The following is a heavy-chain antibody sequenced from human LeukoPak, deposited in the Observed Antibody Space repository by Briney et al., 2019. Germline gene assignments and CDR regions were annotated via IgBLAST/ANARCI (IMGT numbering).Heavy chain of an antibody. Sequence: GGSLSLSCAASGFTFSSSAMTWVRQGPGKGLEWVSTITGSDSSTYYADSVKGRLTISRDFSKNTVHLQMNSLRVEDTAIYYCAKGPQLFSGYHPDYWGQGTLVTVSS. CDR1: GFTFSSSA. CDR3: AKGPQLFSGYHPDY. V-gene: IGHV3-23*01. D-gene: IGHD3-22*01. J-gene: IGHJ4*02. CDR2: ITGSDSST.